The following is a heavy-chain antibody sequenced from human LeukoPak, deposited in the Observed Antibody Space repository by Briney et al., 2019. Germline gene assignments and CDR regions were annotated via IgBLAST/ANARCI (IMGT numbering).Heavy chain of an antibody. D-gene: IGHD3-10*01. CDR3: AKETMVRGDFDY. Sequence: GGSLRLSCAASGFTFSSYWMSWVRQAPGKGLEWVANIKQDGSEKYYVDSVKGRFTISRDNSKNTLYLQMNSLRAEDTAVYYCAKETMVRGDFDYWGQGTLVTVSS. CDR2: IKQDGSEK. CDR1: GFTFSSYW. J-gene: IGHJ4*02. V-gene: IGHV3-7*01.